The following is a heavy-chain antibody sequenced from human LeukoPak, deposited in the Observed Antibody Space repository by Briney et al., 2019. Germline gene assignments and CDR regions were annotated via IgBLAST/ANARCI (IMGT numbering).Heavy chain of an antibody. CDR2: ISSSSSYI. J-gene: IGHJ4*02. CDR3: ARDDSGWYDY. Sequence: GGSLRLSCAASGFTFSSYIMNWVRQAPGKGLEWVSSISSSSSYIYYADSVKGRFTISRDNAKNSLYLQMNSLRAEDTAVYYCARDDSGWYDYWGQGTLVTVSS. D-gene: IGHD6-19*01. V-gene: IGHV3-21*01. CDR1: GFTFSSYI.